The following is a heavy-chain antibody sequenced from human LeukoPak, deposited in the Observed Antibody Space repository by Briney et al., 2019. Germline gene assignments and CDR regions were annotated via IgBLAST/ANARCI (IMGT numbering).Heavy chain of an antibody. Sequence: SETLSLTCAVSGGSISNGGYSWSWIRQPPGKGLEWIGYIYHSASTYYNPSLKSRVTISVDRSKNQSSLKLSSVTAADTAVYYCARDLPPTYWGQGTLVTVSS. CDR3: ARDLPPTY. CDR1: GGSISNGGYS. CDR2: IYHSAST. J-gene: IGHJ4*02. V-gene: IGHV4-30-2*01.